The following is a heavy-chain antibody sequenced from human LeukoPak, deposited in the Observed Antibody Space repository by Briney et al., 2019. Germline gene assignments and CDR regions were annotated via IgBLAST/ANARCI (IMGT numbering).Heavy chain of an antibody. CDR3: VRGGPFGTLYTV. CDR1: GGSIGSASNY. V-gene: IGHV4-30-4*01. J-gene: IGHJ4*01. CDR2: ITDSGRI. D-gene: IGHD2-2*02. Sequence: SETLSLTCAVSGGSIGSASNYWGWVRQSPGKVLEWIGHITDSGRIYDNASLRSRITLSLDVSTSQFSLDLTFVSAADTAIYYCVRGGPFGTLYTVWGHGSAVVVSS.